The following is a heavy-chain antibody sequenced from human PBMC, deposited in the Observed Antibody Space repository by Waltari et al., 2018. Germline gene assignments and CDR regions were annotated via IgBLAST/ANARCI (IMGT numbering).Heavy chain of an antibody. D-gene: IGHD3-10*01. J-gene: IGHJ4*02. V-gene: IGHV1-8*01. Sequence: QVQLVQSGAEVKKPGASVKVSCRASGYTFTRYDINWVRQHTGQGLEWMGWMNPNSGNTDYAQKFQGRVTMTRNTSISTAYMELSSLRSEDTAVYYCARGYPFSFYGSGTYYNVYDYWGQGTLVTVSS. CDR3: ARGYPFSFYGSGTYYNVYDY. CDR1: GYTFTRYD. CDR2: MNPNSGNT.